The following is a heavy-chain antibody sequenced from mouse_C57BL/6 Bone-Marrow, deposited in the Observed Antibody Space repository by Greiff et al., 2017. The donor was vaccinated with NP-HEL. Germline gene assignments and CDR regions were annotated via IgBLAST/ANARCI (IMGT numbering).Heavy chain of an antibody. CDR2: IYPGSGSI. V-gene: IGHV1-62-2*01. CDR1: GYTFTEYT. Sequence: VQLQQSGAELVKPGASVKLSCKASGYTFTEYTIHWVKQRPGQGLEWIGWIYPGSGSIKYNEKFKDKATLTADKSSSTVYMDLSRLTSDDSAVYFCARHGDYFGSSYGYCDDWGTGTTVTVSS. J-gene: IGHJ1*03. CDR3: ARHGDYFGSSYGYCDD. D-gene: IGHD1-1*01.